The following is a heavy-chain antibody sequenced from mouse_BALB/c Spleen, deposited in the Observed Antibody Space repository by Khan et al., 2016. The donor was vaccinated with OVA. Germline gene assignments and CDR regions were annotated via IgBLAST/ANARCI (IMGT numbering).Heavy chain of an antibody. J-gene: IGHJ4*01. V-gene: IGHV2-6-7*01. CDR1: GFSLTGYG. D-gene: IGHD2-10*01. Sequence: QVQLKQSGPGLVAPSQSLSITCTVSGFSLTGYGVNWVRKPPGKGLEWLGMIWGDGSTDYNSALKSRLSISKDNSKSQVFLKMNSLQTDDTARYXCARAYYANYREAMDYWGQGTSVTVSS. CDR2: IWGDGST. CDR3: ARAYYANYREAMDY.